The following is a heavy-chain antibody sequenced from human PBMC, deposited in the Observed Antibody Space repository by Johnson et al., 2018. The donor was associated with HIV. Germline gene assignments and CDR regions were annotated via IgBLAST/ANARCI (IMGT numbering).Heavy chain of an antibody. CDR1: GFTFSSYA. Sequence: VQLVESGGGVVQPGRSLRLSCAASGFTFSSYAMHWVRQAPGKGLECVGRTRDKANSYTTEYAASVTGRFTISRDDSKKSLYLQMNSLKTEDTAVYYCARDSSGYSGFDIWGQGTVVTVSS. V-gene: IGHV3-72*01. CDR3: ARDSSGYSGFDI. D-gene: IGHD3-22*01. CDR2: TRDKANSYTT. J-gene: IGHJ3*02.